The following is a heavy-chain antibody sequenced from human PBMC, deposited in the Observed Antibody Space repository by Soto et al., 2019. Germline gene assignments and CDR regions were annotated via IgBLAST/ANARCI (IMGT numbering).Heavy chain of an antibody. CDR3: AHTGYSYHLNFDY. CDR1: GFTFSSYA. D-gene: IGHD5-18*01. Sequence: PGGSLRLSCAASGFTFSSYAMHWVRQAPGKGLEWVAVISYDGSNKYYADSVKGRFTISRDNSKSTLYLQMNSLRAEDTAVYYCAHTGYSYHLNFDYWGQGTLVTVSS. J-gene: IGHJ4*02. V-gene: IGHV3-30-3*01. CDR2: ISYDGSNK.